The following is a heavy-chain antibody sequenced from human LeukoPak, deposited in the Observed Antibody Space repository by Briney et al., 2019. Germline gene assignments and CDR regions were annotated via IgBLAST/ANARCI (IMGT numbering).Heavy chain of an antibody. CDR1: GFIFSDYY. V-gene: IGHV3-11*04. Sequence: GGSLRLSCAASGFIFSDYYMNWIRQAPGKGLEWVSYISSSGSTIYYADSVKGRFTISRDNAKNSLLLQMNSLRAEDTAVYYCARADRNYYMDVWGKGTTVTVSS. CDR3: ARADRNYYMDV. J-gene: IGHJ6*03. CDR2: ISSSGSTI.